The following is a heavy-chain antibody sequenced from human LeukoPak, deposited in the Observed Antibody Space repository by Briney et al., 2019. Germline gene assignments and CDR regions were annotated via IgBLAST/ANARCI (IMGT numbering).Heavy chain of an antibody. V-gene: IGHV3-53*01. J-gene: IGHJ4*02. CDR3: ARGIAAAGTAFDY. CDR1: GFTVSSNY. D-gene: IGHD6-13*01. Sequence: PGGSLRLSCAASGFTVSSNYMSWVRQAPGKGLEWVSVIYSGGSTYYADSVKGRFTISRDNSKNTLYLQMYSLRAEDTAVYYCARGIAAAGTAFDYWGQGTLVTVSS. CDR2: IYSGGST.